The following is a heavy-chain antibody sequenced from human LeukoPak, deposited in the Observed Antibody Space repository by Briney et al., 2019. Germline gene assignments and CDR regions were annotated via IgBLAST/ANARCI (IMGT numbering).Heavy chain of an antibody. CDR3: AKNVVVKRYIDY. D-gene: IGHD2-15*01. CDR1: GFTFSNHA. V-gene: IGHV3-23*01. Sequence: GGSLRLSCAASGFTFSNHAMSWVHQTPGKGLQWVSVISGSGRTTEYADSVKGRFTISRDNSKNTLSLQMNSLRVEDTATYYCAKNVVVKRYIDYWGQGTLVTVSS. J-gene: IGHJ4*02. CDR2: ISGSGRTT.